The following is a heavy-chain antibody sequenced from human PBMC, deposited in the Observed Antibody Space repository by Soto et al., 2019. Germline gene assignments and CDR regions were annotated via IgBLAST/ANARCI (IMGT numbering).Heavy chain of an antibody. CDR2: IRRIAYGGTT. Sequence: GGSLRLSCSASGFNFAAYTMSWVRLTPGKGLEWVGFIRRIAYGGTTDYAASVKGRFTISRDDSRKIVYLQMSRLKIEDTAVCYCSRSLAIDFDSWGQGTLVTVSS. V-gene: IGHV3-49*04. CDR1: GFNFAAYT. J-gene: IGHJ4*02. CDR3: SRSLAIDFDS.